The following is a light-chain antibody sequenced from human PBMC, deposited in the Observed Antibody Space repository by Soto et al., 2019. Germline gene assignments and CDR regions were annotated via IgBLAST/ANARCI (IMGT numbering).Light chain of an antibody. CDR2: EVI. CDR1: SSDVGDYNY. J-gene: IGLJ2*01. V-gene: IGLV2-14*01. Sequence: QSALTQPASVSGSPGQSITISCTGTSSDVGDYNYVSWYQQYPGKAPKLMIYEVINRPSGVSNRFSGSKSGNTASLIISGLQAEDEADYYCSSYTSSSTLVFGGGTKLTVL. CDR3: SSYTSSSTLV.